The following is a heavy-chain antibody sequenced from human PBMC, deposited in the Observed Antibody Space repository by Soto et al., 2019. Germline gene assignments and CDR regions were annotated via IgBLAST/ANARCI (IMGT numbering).Heavy chain of an antibody. Sequence: KASETLSLTCTVSGGSISSGDYYWSWIRQPPGKGLEWIGYIYYSESTYYNPSLKSRVTISVDTSKNQFSLKLSSVTAADTAVYYCARVLLGTLDYWGQGTLVTVSS. CDR3: ARVLLGTLDY. CDR2: IYYSEST. CDR1: GGSISSGDYY. V-gene: IGHV4-30-4*01. J-gene: IGHJ4*02. D-gene: IGHD2-21*01.